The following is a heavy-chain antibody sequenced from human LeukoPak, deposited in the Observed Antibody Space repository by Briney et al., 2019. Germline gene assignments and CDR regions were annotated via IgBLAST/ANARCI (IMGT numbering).Heavy chain of an antibody. D-gene: IGHD2-2*01. CDR1: GFTFSSYG. V-gene: IGHV3-21*01. CDR2: ISSSSSYI. J-gene: IGHJ4*02. Sequence: GGSLRLSCAASGFTFSSYGMHWVRQAPGKGLEWVSSISSSSSYIYYADSVKGRFTISRDNAKNSLYLQMNSLRAEDTAVYYCARDGQDIVVVPAANESYYFDYWGQGTLVTVSS. CDR3: ARDGQDIVVVPAANESYYFDY.